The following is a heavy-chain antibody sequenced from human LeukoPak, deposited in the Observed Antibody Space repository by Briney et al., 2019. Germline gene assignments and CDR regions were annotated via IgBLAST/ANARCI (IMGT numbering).Heavy chain of an antibody. D-gene: IGHD3-10*01. CDR1: GFNFNSYV. CDR3: ATYPSKYYYGSDHFYSYYGMDV. Sequence: GGSLTLSCYVSGFNFNSYVMDWVRQVPGKGPEWEGIIYPGDSDTRYSVSFQGQVTISADKSISTPYLQWSSLKTSDTAIYYCATYPSKYYYGSDHFYSYYGMDVWGRGTTVTSSS. J-gene: IGHJ6*02. CDR2: IYPGDSDT. V-gene: IGHV5-51*01.